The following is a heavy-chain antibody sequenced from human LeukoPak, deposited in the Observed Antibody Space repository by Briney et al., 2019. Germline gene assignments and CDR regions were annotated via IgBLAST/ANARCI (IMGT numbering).Heavy chain of an antibody. Sequence: VASVKVSCKASGGTFSSYAISWVRQAPGQGLEWMGRIIPILGIANYAQKFQGRVTITADKSTSTAYMELSSLRSEDTAVYYCARDIEAIVVVVAATYNWFDPWGQGTLVTVSS. CDR1: GGTFSSYA. CDR3: ARDIEAIVVVVAATYNWFDP. D-gene: IGHD2-15*01. CDR2: IIPILGIA. J-gene: IGHJ5*02. V-gene: IGHV1-69*04.